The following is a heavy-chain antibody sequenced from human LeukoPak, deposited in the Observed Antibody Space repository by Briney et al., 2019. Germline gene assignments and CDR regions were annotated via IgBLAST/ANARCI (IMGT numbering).Heavy chain of an antibody. D-gene: IGHD4-17*01. Sequence: GGSLRLFCTASGFTFTNYPMYWVRQAPVKGLEWVAVISYDGSNKYYAESVKGRFTISRDNSKNTLYLQMNSLRADDTAVYYCARGKDGDYLDYWGQGTMVTVSS. CDR1: GFTFTNYP. J-gene: IGHJ4*02. V-gene: IGHV3-30-3*01. CDR3: ARGKDGDYLDY. CDR2: ISYDGSNK.